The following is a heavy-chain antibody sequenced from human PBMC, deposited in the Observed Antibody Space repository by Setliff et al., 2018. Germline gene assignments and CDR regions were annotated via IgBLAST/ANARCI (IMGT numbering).Heavy chain of an antibody. CDR3: ARPRGGVEGYFDY. V-gene: IGHV4-39*01. CDR1: GGSISSSSYY. Sequence: LSLTCTVSGGSISSSSYYWGWIRQPPGKGLEWIGSIYYSGSTYYNPSLKSRVTISMDTSKNQFSLKLSSVTAADTAVYYCARPRGGVEGYFDYWGQGTLVTSPQ. J-gene: IGHJ4*02. D-gene: IGHD2-15*01. CDR2: IYYSGST.